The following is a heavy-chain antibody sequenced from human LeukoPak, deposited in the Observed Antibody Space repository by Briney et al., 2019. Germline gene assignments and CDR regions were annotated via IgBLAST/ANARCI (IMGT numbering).Heavy chain of an antibody. CDR1: GGSISDYY. CDR2: FYNSGSS. D-gene: IGHD3-16*01. V-gene: IGHV4-59*01. J-gene: IGHJ4*02. Sequence: PSETLSLTCTVSGGSISDYYRGWIRQPPGKGLEWIGYFYNSGSSTYNPSLKSRVTISVDTSKGQFSLKVNSVTAADTAVYYCTRGAGWLIDYWGQGILVTVSS. CDR3: TRGAGWLIDY.